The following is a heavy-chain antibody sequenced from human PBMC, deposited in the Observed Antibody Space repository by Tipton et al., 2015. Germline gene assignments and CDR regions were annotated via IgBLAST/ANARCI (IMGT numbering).Heavy chain of an antibody. CDR3: LTGYCSAGSCYRYYGMDV. J-gene: IGHJ6*02. V-gene: IGHV4-31*08. D-gene: IGHD2-15*01. CDR1: GGSISSGGYY. Sequence: TLSLTCTVSGGSISSGGYYWSWIRQHPGKGLEWIGYIYYSGSTYYNPSLKSRVTIAVDTSKNQFSLKLSSVTAADTALYYCLTGYCSAGSCYRYYGMDVWGQGTTVTVSS. CDR2: IYYSGST.